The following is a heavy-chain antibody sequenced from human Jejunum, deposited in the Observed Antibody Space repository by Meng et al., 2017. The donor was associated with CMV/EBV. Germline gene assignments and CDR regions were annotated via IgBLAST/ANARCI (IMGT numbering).Heavy chain of an antibody. CDR2: TYYRSKWYN. J-gene: IGHJ4*02. Sequence: VSRNNVAWNWIRQSPSRGLEWLGRTYYRSKWYNDYAVSVKSRITIDPDTSKNQFSLQLNSVTPEDTAVYYCARALAMAGDIIDYWGQGTLGTVSS. V-gene: IGHV6-1*01. CDR1: VSRNNVA. CDR3: ARALAMAGDIIDY. D-gene: IGHD6-19*01.